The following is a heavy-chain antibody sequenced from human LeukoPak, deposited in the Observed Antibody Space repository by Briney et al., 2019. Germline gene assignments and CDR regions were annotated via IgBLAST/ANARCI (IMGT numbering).Heavy chain of an antibody. CDR3: ARDLSGYYDSRFDP. D-gene: IGHD3-22*01. V-gene: IGHV4-4*02. Sequence: PSETLSLTCAVSGGSISSSNWWSWVRQPPGKGLEWIGEIYHSGSTNYNPSLKSRVTISVDKSKNQFSLKLSSVTAADTAVYYCARDLSGYYDSRFDPWGQGTLVTVSS. CDR2: IYHSGST. J-gene: IGHJ5*02. CDR1: GGSISSSNW.